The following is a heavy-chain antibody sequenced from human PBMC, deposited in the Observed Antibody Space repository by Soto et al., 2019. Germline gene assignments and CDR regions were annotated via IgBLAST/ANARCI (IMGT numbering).Heavy chain of an antibody. Sequence: EVQLVESGGDLVKPGGSLRLSCAASGFTFSSYSMNWVRQAPGKGLEWVSSISSSRSYIYYADSVKGRFTISRDTANNSLYLQMNSLSAEDTAVYYCARDSERDSAIDYWGQGTLVTVSS. V-gene: IGHV3-21*01. J-gene: IGHJ4*02. CDR1: GFTFSSYS. CDR2: ISSSRSYI. CDR3: ARDSERDSAIDY. D-gene: IGHD2-15*01.